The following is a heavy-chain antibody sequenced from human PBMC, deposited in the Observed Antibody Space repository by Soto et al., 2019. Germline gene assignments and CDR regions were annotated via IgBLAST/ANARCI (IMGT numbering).Heavy chain of an antibody. V-gene: IGHV1-69*13. CDR2: IIPIFGTA. Sequence: GASVKVSCKASGGTFSSYAISWVRQAPGQGLEWMGGIIPIFGTANYAQKFQGRVTITADESTSTAYMELSSLRSEDTAVYYCARDYTRQHNWFDPWGQGTLVTVSS. CDR3: ARDYTRQHNWFDP. J-gene: IGHJ5*02. CDR1: GGTFSSYA. D-gene: IGHD3-16*01.